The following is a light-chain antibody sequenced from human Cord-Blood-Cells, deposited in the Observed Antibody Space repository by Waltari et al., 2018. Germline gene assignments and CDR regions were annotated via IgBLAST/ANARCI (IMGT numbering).Light chain of an antibody. CDR2: AAS. J-gene: IGKJ1*01. CDR1: QGISSY. CDR3: QQLKTSG. Sequence: DIQLTPSPSFLSASAGDRVTITCRASQGISSYLAWYQQKPGKAPKLLIYAASTLQSGVPSSFSGSGSGTEFTLTISSLQPEDFATYYCQQLKTSGFGQGTKVEIK. V-gene: IGKV1-9*01.